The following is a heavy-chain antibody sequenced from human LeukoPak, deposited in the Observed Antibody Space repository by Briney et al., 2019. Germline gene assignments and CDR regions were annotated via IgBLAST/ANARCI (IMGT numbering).Heavy chain of an antibody. D-gene: IGHD5-18*01. V-gene: IGHV3-23*01. CDR2: IVGSGVTT. J-gene: IGHJ4*02. CDR3: ARDERWIQFNY. CDR1: GFTFSNYG. Sequence: GGSLRLSCVASGFTFSNYGMNWVRQAPGKGLEWVSGIVGSGVTTYYADSVKGRFTISRDNSKNTLHLHMNGLRVEDTAIYYCARDERWIQFNYWGQGTLVTVSS.